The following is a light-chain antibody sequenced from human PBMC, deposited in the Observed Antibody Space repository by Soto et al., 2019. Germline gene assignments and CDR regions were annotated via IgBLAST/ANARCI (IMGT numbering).Light chain of an antibody. CDR2: GNS. V-gene: IGLV1-40*01. J-gene: IGLJ3*02. Sequence: QAVVTQPPSVSGAPGQRVTISCTGSSSNIGAGYDVHWYQQLPGTAPKLLIYGNSNRPSGVPDRFSGSKSGTSASLAITGLQAEDEADYYCQSYDSNLSCWVFGGGTKLTIL. CDR1: SSNIGAGYD. CDR3: QSYDSNLSCWV.